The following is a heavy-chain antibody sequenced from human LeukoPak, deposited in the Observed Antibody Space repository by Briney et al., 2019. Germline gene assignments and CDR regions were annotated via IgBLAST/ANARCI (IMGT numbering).Heavy chain of an antibody. V-gene: IGHV4-34*01. CDR2: INHSGST. D-gene: IGHD4-17*01. J-gene: IGHJ4*02. CDR1: GGSFSGYY. Sequence: TSETLSLTCAVYGGSFSGYYWSWIRQPPGKGLEWIGEINHSGSTNYNPSLKSRVTISADTSKNQFSLKLSSVTAADTAVYYCAREDYGDYARIDYWGQGTLVTVSS. CDR3: AREDYGDYARIDY.